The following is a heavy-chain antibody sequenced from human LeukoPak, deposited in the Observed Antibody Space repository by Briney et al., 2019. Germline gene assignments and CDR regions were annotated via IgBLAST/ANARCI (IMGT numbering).Heavy chain of an antibody. J-gene: IGHJ4*02. V-gene: IGHV1-2*02. CDR1: GYTFTGYY. CDR2: INPNSGGT. Sequence: ASVKVSCKASGYTFTGYYMHWVRQAPGQGLEWMGWINPNSGGTNYAQKFQGRVTMTRDTSISTAYMELSRLRSDDTAVYYCARDLVITTALYYFDYWGQGTLVTVSS. CDR3: ARDLVITTALYYFDY. D-gene: IGHD3-22*01.